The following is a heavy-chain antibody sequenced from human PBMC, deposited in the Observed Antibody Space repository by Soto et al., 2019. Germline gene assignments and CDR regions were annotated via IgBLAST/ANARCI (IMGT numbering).Heavy chain of an antibody. Sequence: GGSLRLSCAASGITFSSYARHWIRQAPGKGLEWVAVISYDGSNKYYADSVKGRFTISRDNSKNTLYLQMNSLRAEDTAVYYCAKDRYGDYGGIDYWGQGTMVTVPS. D-gene: IGHD4-17*01. CDR3: AKDRYGDYGGIDY. CDR1: GITFSSYA. CDR2: ISYDGSNK. V-gene: IGHV3-30-3*01. J-gene: IGHJ4*02.